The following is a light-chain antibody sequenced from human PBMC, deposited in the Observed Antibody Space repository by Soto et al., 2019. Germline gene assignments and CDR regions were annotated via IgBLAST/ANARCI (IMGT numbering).Light chain of an antibody. CDR3: QQYGSSPFT. J-gene: IGKJ3*01. CDR2: GAS. CDR1: QGVSSSY. Sequence: EIVLTQSPGTLSLSPGERATLSCRASQGVSSSYLAWYKQKPGQAPRLLIYGASTRATGIPDRFSGSGSGTDFTLTISRLEPEDFAVYYCQQYGSSPFTFGPGTKVDIK. V-gene: IGKV3-20*01.